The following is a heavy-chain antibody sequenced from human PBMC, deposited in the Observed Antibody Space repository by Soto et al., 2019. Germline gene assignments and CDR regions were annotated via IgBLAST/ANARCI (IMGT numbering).Heavy chain of an antibody. J-gene: IGHJ4*02. V-gene: IGHV3-30-3*01. CDR3: AREAVGYFDY. CDR1: GFTFSSYA. CDR2: ISYDGSNK. Sequence: GSLRLSCAASGFTFSSYAMHWVRQAPGKGLEWVAVISYDGSNKYYADSVKGRFTISRDNSKNTLYLQMNSLRAEDTAVYYCAREAVGYFDYWGQGTLVTVSS. D-gene: IGHD6-25*01.